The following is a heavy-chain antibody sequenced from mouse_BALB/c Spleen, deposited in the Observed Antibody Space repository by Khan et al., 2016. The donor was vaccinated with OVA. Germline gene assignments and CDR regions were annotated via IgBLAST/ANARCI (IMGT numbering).Heavy chain of an antibody. J-gene: IGHJ3*01. D-gene: IGHD1-1*01. CDR2: INPYNGFT. CDR3: ARGNYYGSNSWFAY. CDR1: GYSFTDYT. Sequence: VRLQQSRPELVKPGASMKISCKASGYSFTDYTMNWVKQSHGKNLEWIGLINPYNGFTTYNQKFKGKATLTVHKSSSTAYMELLSLTSEDSAVYYCARGNYYGSNSWFAYWGQGTLVTVSA. V-gene: IGHV1-18*01.